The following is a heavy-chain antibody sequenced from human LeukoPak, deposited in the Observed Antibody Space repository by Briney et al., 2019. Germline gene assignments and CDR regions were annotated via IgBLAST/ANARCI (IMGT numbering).Heavy chain of an antibody. CDR2: INQDGSKE. Sequence: GGSLRLSCAASGFTFSNYWMTWVRQAPGKGLEWVAHINQDGSKEYYMDSVKARFTISRDNAKNSLSLQMNSLRAEDTAVYYCVRDGGVSGYDLLDYWGQGTLVSVSS. CDR3: VRDGGVSGYDLLDY. V-gene: IGHV3-7*01. CDR1: GFTFSNYW. J-gene: IGHJ4*02. D-gene: IGHD5-12*01.